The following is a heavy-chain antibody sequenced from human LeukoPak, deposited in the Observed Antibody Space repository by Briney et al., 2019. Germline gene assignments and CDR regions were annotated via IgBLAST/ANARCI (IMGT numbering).Heavy chain of an antibody. Sequence: SETLSLTCTVSGGSISSYYWSWIRQPAGKGLEWIGRIYTSGSTNYNPSLKSRVTLSLDTSNNQFSLKLTSATAVDTAVYYCARKKDSSGYYEWGQGTLVTVSS. CDR2: IYTSGST. CDR1: GGSISSYY. V-gene: IGHV4-4*07. D-gene: IGHD3-22*01. CDR3: ARKKDSSGYYE. J-gene: IGHJ4*02.